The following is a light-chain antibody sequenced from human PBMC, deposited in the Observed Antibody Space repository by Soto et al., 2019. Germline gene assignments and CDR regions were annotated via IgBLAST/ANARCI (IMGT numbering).Light chain of an antibody. CDR1: SSNIVAIYD. Sequence: QSVLTQPPSVSGAPGQSVTISCTGSSSNIVAIYDVHWYQQLPGTAPKLLIYGNTNRPSGVPDRFSGSKSGTSASLAITGLQAEDEADYYCQSYDSSLSGWVFGGGTKLTVL. CDR2: GNT. V-gene: IGLV1-40*01. CDR3: QSYDSSLSGWV. J-gene: IGLJ3*02.